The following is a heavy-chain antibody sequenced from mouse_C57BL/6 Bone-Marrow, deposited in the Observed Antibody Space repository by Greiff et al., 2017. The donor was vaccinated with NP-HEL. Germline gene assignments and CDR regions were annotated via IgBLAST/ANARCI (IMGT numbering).Heavy chain of an antibody. Sequence: VKLVESGGDLVKPGGSLKLSCAASGFTFSSYGMSWVRQTPDKRLEWVATISSGGSYTYYPDSVKGRFTISRDNAKNTLYLQMSSLKSEDTAMYYCARHNDYGAYWGQGTLVTVSA. V-gene: IGHV5-6*01. CDR3: ARHNDYGAY. J-gene: IGHJ3*01. CDR2: ISSGGSYT. CDR1: GFTFSSYG. D-gene: IGHD2-4*01.